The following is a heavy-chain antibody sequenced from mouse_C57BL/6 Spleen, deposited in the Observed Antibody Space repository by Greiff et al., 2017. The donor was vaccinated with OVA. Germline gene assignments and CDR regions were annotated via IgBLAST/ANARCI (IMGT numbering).Heavy chain of an antibody. D-gene: IGHD2-2*01. CDR1: GFTFSDYG. CDR3: AREGSTMVTTGTFSFGY. Sequence: DVKLVESGGGLVKPGGSLKLSCAASGFTFSDYGMHWVRQAPEKGLEWVAYISSGSSTIYYADTVKGRFTISRDNAKNTLFLQMTSMRSEDTAMYYCAREGSTMVTTGTFSFGYWGQGTTHTVSS. CDR2: ISSGSSTI. J-gene: IGHJ2*01. V-gene: IGHV5-17*01.